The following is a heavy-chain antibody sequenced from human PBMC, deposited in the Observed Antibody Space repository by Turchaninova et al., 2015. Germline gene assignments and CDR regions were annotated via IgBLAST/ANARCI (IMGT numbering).Heavy chain of an antibody. D-gene: IGHD1-26*01. CDR3: ARDRGSYYVLDY. V-gene: IGHV4-38-2*02. J-gene: IGHJ4*02. Sequence: QVQLQESGPGLVKPLETLSLTCAVSGYSISSGHYWGWTRQSPGKGLEWIGSIDHSGSTYYNPSLKSRVTISVYTSKNQFSLRLSSVTAADTAVYYCARDRGSYYVLDYWGQGTLVTVSS. CDR2: IDHSGST. CDR1: GYSISSGHY.